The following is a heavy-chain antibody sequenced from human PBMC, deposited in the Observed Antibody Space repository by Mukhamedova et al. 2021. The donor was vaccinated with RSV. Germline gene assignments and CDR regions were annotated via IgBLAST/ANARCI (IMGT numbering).Heavy chain of an antibody. J-gene: IGHJ6*03. CDR3: ARFPPGRYYYYMDV. CDR2: INHSGST. D-gene: IGHD3-10*01. Sequence: GEINHSGSTNYNPSLKSRVTISVDTSKNQFSLKLNSVTAADTAVYYCARFPPGRYYYYMDVWGKGTTVTVSS. V-gene: IGHV4-34*01.